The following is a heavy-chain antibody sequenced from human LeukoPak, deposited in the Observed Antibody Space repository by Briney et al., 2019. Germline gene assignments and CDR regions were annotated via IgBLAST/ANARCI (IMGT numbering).Heavy chain of an antibody. CDR3: ARRDTVMTPFDY. V-gene: IGHV4-38-2*02. J-gene: IGHJ4*02. Sequence: SETLSLTCTVSGYSISSGYYWGWIRQPPGKGLEWIGSIYHSGSTYYNPSLKSRVTISVDTSKNQFSLKLSSVTAADTAVYYCARRDTVMTPFDYWGQGTLVTVSS. CDR1: GYSISSGYY. CDR2: IYHSGST. D-gene: IGHD5-18*01.